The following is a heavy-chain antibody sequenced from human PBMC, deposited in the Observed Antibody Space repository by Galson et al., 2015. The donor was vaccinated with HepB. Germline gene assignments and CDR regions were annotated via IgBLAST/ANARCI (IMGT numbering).Heavy chain of an antibody. V-gene: IGHV3-53*01. CDR2: IYSGGST. Sequence: SLRLSCAASGFTVSSNYMSWVRQAPGKGLEWVSVIYSGGSTYYADSVKGRFTISRDNSKNTLYLQMNSQRAEDTAVYYCARDLGSHYNDYWGQGTLVTVSS. CDR3: ARDLGSHYNDY. D-gene: IGHD1-14*01. J-gene: IGHJ4*02. CDR1: GFTVSSNY.